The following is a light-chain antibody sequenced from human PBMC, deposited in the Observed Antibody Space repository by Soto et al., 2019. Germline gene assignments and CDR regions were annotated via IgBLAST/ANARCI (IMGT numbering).Light chain of an antibody. CDR3: QQYGSSSWT. CDR1: QSVSSSY. CDR2: GAS. V-gene: IGKV3-20*01. J-gene: IGKJ1*01. Sequence: ELLFTQSPGTLSLSPGERATLSCRARQSVSSSYLAWYQQKPGQAPRLLIYGASSRATGIPDRFSGSGSGTDFTLTISRLEPEDFAVYYCQQYGSSSWTFGQGTRWIS.